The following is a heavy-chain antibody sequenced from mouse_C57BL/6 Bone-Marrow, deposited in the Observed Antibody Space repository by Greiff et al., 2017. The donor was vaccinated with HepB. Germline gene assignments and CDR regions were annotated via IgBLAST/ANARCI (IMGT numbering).Heavy chain of an antibody. J-gene: IGHJ1*03. D-gene: IGHD1-1*01. Sequence: EVNVVESGGGLVKPGGSLKLSCAASGFTFSSYAMSWVRQTPEKRLEWVATISDGGSYTYYPDNVKGRFTISRDNAKNNLYLQMSHLKSEDTAMYYCARGYGSSYRYFDVWGTGTTVTVSS. CDR3: ARGYGSSYRYFDV. V-gene: IGHV5-4*03. CDR2: ISDGGSYT. CDR1: GFTFSSYA.